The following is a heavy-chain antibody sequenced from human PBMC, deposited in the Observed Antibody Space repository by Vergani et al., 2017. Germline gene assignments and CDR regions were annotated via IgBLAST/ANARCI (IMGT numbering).Heavy chain of an antibody. J-gene: IGHJ6*02. CDR1: GGSISSSSYY. CDR2: IYYSGST. CDR3: ARAGFVASYYDCWNYYGMDV. D-gene: IGHD3-3*01. V-gene: IGHV4-39*01. Sequence: QLQLQESGPGLVKPSETLSLTCTVSGGSISSSSYYWGWIRQPPGKGLEWIGSIYYSGSTYYNPSLKSRVTISVDTSKNQFSLKLSSVTAADTAVYYCARAGFVASYYDCWNYYGMDVWGQGTTVTVSS.